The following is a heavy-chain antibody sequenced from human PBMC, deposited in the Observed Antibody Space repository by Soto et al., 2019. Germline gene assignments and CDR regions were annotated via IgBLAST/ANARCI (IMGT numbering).Heavy chain of an antibody. CDR3: ARAGYIEGPDLPYGSITSYSNWFAP. CDR2: IYYSGST. CDR1: VGSISSGGYY. D-gene: IGHD2-2*01. J-gene: IGHJ5*02. Sequence: SETLSLTCTVSVGSISSGGYYRSWIRQHPGKGLEWIGYIYYSGSTYYNPSLKSRVTISVDTSKNQFSLKLSSVTAADTAVYYCARAGYIEGPDLPYGSITSYSNWFAPLVQGTLVTVTS. V-gene: IGHV4-31*03.